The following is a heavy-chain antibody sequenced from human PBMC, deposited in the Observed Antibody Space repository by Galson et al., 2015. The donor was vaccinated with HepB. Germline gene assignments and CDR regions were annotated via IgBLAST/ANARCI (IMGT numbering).Heavy chain of an antibody. CDR1: GGTFSSYA. Sequence: SVKVSCKASGGTFSSYAISWVRQAPGQGLEWMGGIIPIFGTANYAQKFQGRVTITADESTSTAYMELSSLRSEDTAVYYCASRPDYDIWSVAYGMDVWGQGTTVTVSS. CDR2: IIPIFGTA. J-gene: IGHJ6*02. CDR3: ASRPDYDIWSVAYGMDV. D-gene: IGHD3-3*01. V-gene: IGHV1-69*13.